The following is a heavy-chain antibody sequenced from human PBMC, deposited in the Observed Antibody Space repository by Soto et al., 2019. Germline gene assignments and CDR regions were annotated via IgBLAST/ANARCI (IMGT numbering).Heavy chain of an antibody. Sequence: SETLSLTCTVSGGSISSGCYYWSWIRQHPGKGLEWIGYIYYSGSTYYNPSLKSRVTISVDTSKNQFSLKLSSVTAADTAVYYCASGSSGDFWSGYSDVWGQGTTVTVSS. D-gene: IGHD3-3*01. J-gene: IGHJ6*02. CDR2: IYYSGST. CDR1: GGSISSGCYY. V-gene: IGHV4-31*03. CDR3: ASGSSGDFWSGYSDV.